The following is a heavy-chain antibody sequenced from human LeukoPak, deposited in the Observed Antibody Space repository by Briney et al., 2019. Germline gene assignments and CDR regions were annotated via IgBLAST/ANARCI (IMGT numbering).Heavy chain of an antibody. J-gene: IGHJ4*02. CDR1: GGTFSSYA. CDR2: IIPIFGTA. Sequence: ASVKVSCKASGGTFSSYAISWVRQAPGQGLEWMGGIIPIFGTANYAQKFQSRVTITTDESTSTAYMELGSLRSEDTAVYYCARDESGLTGYYSYWGQGTLVTVSS. CDR3: ARDESGLTGYYSY. V-gene: IGHV1-69*05. D-gene: IGHD3-9*01.